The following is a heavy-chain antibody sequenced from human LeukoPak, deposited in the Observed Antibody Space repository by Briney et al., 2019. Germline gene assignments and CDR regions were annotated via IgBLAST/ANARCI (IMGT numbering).Heavy chain of an antibody. J-gene: IGHJ4*02. CDR2: ISSSSSYI. D-gene: IGHD3-9*01. CDR3: TQKTAYDILIGYFDY. CDR1: GFTFSSYS. Sequence: GGSLRLSCAASGFTFSSYSMNWVRQAPGKGLEWFSSISSSSSYIYYADSVKGRFTISRDNAKNSLYLQMNSLRAEDTAVFFCTQKTAYDILIGYFDYWGQGTLVTVSS. V-gene: IGHV3-21*01.